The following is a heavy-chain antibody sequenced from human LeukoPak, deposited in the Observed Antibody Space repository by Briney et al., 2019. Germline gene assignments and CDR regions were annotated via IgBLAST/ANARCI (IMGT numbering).Heavy chain of an antibody. V-gene: IGHV4-39*02. CDR3: ARDRKGGRDGYNRPFDY. Sequence: SETLSLTCTVSGGSISSSSYYWGWIRQPPGKGLEWIVSIHYSGSTYYNPSLKSRVTISVDTSKNQFSLKLSSVTAADTAVYYCARDRKGGRDGYNRPFDYWGQGTLVTVSS. D-gene: IGHD2-15*01. J-gene: IGHJ4*02. CDR1: GGSISSSSYY. CDR2: IHYSGST.